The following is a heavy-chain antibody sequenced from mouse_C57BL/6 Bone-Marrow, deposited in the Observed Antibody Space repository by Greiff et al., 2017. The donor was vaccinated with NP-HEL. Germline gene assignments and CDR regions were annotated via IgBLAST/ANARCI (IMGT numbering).Heavy chain of an antibody. V-gene: IGHV1-81*01. D-gene: IGHD2-4*01. J-gene: IGHJ3*01. Sequence: SGAELARPGASVKLSCKASGYTFTSYGISWVKQRTGQGLEWIGEIYPRSGNTYYNEKFKGKATLTADKSSSTAYMELRSLTSEDSAVYFCARVRLRRGSWFAYWGQGTLVTVSA. CDR1: GYTFTSYG. CDR2: IYPRSGNT. CDR3: ARVRLRRGSWFAY.